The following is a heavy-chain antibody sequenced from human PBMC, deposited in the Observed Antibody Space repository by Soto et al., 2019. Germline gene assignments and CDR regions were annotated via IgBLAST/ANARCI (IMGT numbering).Heavy chain of an antibody. Sequence: EVQLVESGGGLVQPGGSLRLSCAASGFAFSSYWMHWVRQAPGKGLVWVSRINSDGSSTSYADSVKGRFTVSRDNAKNTLYLQMYGLRGDETAVYYCSRDKMGATADYWGQGSLVTVSS. J-gene: IGHJ4*02. CDR1: GFAFSSYW. CDR2: INSDGSST. D-gene: IGHD1-26*01. CDR3: SRDKMGATADY. V-gene: IGHV3-74*01.